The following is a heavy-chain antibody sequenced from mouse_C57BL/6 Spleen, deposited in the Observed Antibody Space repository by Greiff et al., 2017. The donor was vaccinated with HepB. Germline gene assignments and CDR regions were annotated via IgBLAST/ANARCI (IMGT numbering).Heavy chain of an antibody. CDR2: IRLKSDNYAT. J-gene: IGHJ4*01. V-gene: IGHV6-3*01. Sequence: EVQLVESGGGLVQPGGSMKLSCVASGFTFSNYWMNWVRQSPEKGLEWVAQIRLKSDNYATHYAESVKGRFTISRDDSKSSVYLQMNNLRAEDTGIYYCTGGDVDAMDYWGQGTSVTVSS. CDR3: TGGDVDAMDY. D-gene: IGHD3-3*01. CDR1: GFTFSNYW.